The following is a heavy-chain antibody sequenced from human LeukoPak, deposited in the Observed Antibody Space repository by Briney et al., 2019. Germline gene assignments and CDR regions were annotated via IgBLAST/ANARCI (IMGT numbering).Heavy chain of an antibody. CDR3: AKHPLSGNFDY. CDR1: GFAFTTYA. D-gene: IGHD6-13*01. CDR2: ISPTGGTT. Sequence: RGSLRLSCAASGFAFTTYAMSWVRQAPGKGLERVSIISPTGGTTYYADSVKGRFTISRDNSKNTLSLQMNSLRAEDAATYYCAKHPLSGNFDYWGQGTLVTVSS. J-gene: IGHJ4*02. V-gene: IGHV3-23*01.